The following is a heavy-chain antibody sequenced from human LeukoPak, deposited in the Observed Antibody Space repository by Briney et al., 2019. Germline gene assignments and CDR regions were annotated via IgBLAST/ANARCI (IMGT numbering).Heavy chain of an antibody. V-gene: IGHV1-69*02. CDR3: ARIRGTESGLSHFDS. CDR1: GGTLGSYP. J-gene: IGHJ4*02. D-gene: IGHD2-8*02. CDR2: IIPVLGIA. Sequence: ASVKVSCKASGGTLGSYPICWVRQAPGQGLEWMGRIIPVLGIANYAQTFQGRVTITADKSSSTAYMELSSLRSEDTAVYYCARIRGTESGLSHFDSWGPGTLVSVSS.